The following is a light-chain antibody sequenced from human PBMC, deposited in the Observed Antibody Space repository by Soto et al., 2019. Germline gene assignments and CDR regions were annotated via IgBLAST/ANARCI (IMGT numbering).Light chain of an antibody. Sequence: ENLLTQSPGTLSLSPGEGATLSCRASRGVSANYLAWYQQKPGQAPTLLIYGASIRAAGIPDRFSGSGSGTKFTLSISRLDPADFAVYYCQHYAASPWAFGPGTKVDI. CDR1: RGVSANY. J-gene: IGKJ1*01. CDR3: QHYAASPWA. V-gene: IGKV3-20*01. CDR2: GAS.